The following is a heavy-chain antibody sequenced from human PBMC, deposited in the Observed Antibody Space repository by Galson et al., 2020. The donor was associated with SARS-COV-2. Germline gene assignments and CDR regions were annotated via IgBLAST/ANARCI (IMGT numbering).Heavy chain of an antibody. CDR1: GFTFDDYA. Sequence: GGSLRLSCAASGFTFDDYAMHWVRQAPGKGLEWVSGISWNSGSIGYADSVKGRFTISRDNAKNSLYLQMNSLRAEDTALYYCAKFGGSYYYDSSGYSPSDYWGQGTLVTVSS. CDR3: AKFGGSYYYDSSGYSPSDY. D-gene: IGHD3-22*01. CDR2: ISWNSGSI. J-gene: IGHJ4*02. V-gene: IGHV3-9*01.